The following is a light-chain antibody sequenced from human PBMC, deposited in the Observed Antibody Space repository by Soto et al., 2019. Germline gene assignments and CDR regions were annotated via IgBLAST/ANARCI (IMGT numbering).Light chain of an antibody. CDR2: DVT. CDR1: SSDVGGYNF. Sequence: QSVLTQPASVSGSPGQSITISCTGTSSDVGGYNFVSWYQQHPDKAPKLMIYDVTNRPSGVSNRFSGSKSGNTASLTISGLQAEDEADYYCSAFTGTTYVFGTGTKVTVL. CDR3: SAFTGTTYV. V-gene: IGLV2-14*01. J-gene: IGLJ1*01.